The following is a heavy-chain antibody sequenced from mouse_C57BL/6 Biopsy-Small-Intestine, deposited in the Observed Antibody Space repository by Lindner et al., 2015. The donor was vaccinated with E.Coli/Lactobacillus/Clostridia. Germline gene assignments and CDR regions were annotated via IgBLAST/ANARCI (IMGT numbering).Heavy chain of an antibody. CDR3: ARTEEYRYDEAWFAY. CDR1: GYTFTTYV. Sequence: VQLQESGPELVKPGASVKMSCKASGYTFTTYVMHWVKQKPGQGLEWIGYINPYNDGTKYNEKFKGKATLTSDKSSSTAYMELSRLTSEDSAVYYCARTEEYRYDEAWFAYWGQGTLVTVSA. V-gene: IGHV1-14*01. J-gene: IGHJ3*01. D-gene: IGHD2-12*01. CDR2: INPYNDGT.